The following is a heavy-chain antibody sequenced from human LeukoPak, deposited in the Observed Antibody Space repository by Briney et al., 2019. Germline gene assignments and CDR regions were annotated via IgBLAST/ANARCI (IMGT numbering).Heavy chain of an antibody. Sequence: ASVKVSCEASGYTFTSYGISWVRQAPGQGLEWMGWISAYNVNTNYAQKYQGRVTMTTDTSTSTAYMELRSLRSDDTAVYYCARDTVTTLYYYYMDVWGKGTTVTVSS. J-gene: IGHJ6*03. CDR2: ISAYNVNT. V-gene: IGHV1-18*01. CDR3: ARDTVTTLYYYYMDV. CDR1: GYTFTSYG. D-gene: IGHD4-17*01.